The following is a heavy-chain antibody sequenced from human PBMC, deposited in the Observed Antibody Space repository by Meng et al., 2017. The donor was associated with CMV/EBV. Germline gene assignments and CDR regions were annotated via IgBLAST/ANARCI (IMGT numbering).Heavy chain of an antibody. CDR3: ARGLQGLELLPYDFWSGYYTDFDY. J-gene: IGHJ4*02. CDR2: ISSSSSYI. Sequence: GGSLRLSCAASGFTFSSYSMNWVRQAPGKGLEWVSSISSSSSYIYYADSVKGRFTSSRDNAKNSLYLQMNSLRAEDTAVYYCARGLQGLELLPYDFWSGYYTDFDYWGQGTLVTVSS. V-gene: IGHV3-21*01. CDR1: GFTFSSYS. D-gene: IGHD3-3*01.